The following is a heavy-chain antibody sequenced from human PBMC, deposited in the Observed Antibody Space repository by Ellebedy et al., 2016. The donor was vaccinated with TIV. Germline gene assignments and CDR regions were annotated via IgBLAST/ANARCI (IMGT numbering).Heavy chain of an antibody. Sequence: ASVKVSCKATGYIFTSHDINWVRQAPGQGPEWMGWMNPRNGATGYAHKFQGRVTMTSDTSTSSVYMELSSLRSEDTAVYYCARRDRANAFDLWGQGTMVTVSS. CDR2: MNPRNGAT. J-gene: IGHJ3*01. CDR3: ARRDRANAFDL. D-gene: IGHD3-22*01. V-gene: IGHV1-8*01. CDR1: GYIFTSHD.